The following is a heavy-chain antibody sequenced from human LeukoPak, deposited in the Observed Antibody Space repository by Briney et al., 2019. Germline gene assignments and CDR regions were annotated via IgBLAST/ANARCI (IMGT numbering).Heavy chain of an antibody. CDR3: ARQYCSSTSCYYYYHMDV. CDR2: VFHSGST. V-gene: IGHV4-34*12. Sequence: SETLSLTCAVNAGSFTGYYWSWIRQPPGKGLEWIGSVFHSGSTYYNPSLKSRVTISVDTSKNQFSLKLSSVTAADTAVYYCARQYCSSTSCYYYYHMDVWGKGTTVTVSS. J-gene: IGHJ6*03. CDR1: AGSFTGYY. D-gene: IGHD2-2*01.